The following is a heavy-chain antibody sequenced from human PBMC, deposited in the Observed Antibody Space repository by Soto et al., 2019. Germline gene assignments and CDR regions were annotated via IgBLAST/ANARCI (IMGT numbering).Heavy chain of an antibody. V-gene: IGHV4-59*01. Sequence: PSETLSLTCTVSGASISSSYLSWIRRPPGKGLEWICYIYHSGSTKYNPSLKSRVTISVDTSKNQFSLKLSSVTAADTAVYYCARVWGLDYIDSWGQGTRVTVS. J-gene: IGHJ4*02. CDR3: ARVWGLDYIDS. D-gene: IGHD7-27*01. CDR2: IYHSGST. CDR1: GASISSSY.